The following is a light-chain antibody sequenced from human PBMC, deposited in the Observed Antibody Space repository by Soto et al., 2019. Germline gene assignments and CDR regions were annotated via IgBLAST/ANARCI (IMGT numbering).Light chain of an antibody. J-gene: IGKJ4*01. CDR3: EEYGAPPTT. Sequence: EIMLTQSPGTLSLSPGERATLSCRASESAWSNVLAWYQQKPGQAPRLLIYGVSSRATDIPARFSGGGSGRYFAVTIGTLEPGGFAVYCGEEYGAPPTTVGGGTKVEIK. V-gene: IGKV3-20*01. CDR2: GVS. CDR1: ESAWSNV.